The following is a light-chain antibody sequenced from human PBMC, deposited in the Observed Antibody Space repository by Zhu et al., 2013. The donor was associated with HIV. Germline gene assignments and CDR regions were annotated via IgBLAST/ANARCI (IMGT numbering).Light chain of an antibody. CDR2: EVT. CDR3: SSHTNQITRV. V-gene: IGLV2-14*03. Sequence: QSALTQPASVSGSPGQSITISCTGTSSDVGGYNYVSWYQQHPGKAPKLMIYEVTNRPSGISNRFSGSKSGNTAYLTISGLQAEDEGDYYCSSHTNQITRVFGSGTKVTVL. J-gene: IGLJ1*01. CDR1: SSDVGGYNY.